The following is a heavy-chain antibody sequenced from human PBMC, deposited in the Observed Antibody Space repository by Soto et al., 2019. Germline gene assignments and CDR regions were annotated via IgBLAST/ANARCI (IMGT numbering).Heavy chain of an antibody. CDR1: GGSISSSSYY. V-gene: IGHV4-39*01. CDR3: ARGIVGATADY. J-gene: IGHJ4*02. Sequence: LQLQESGPGLVKPSETLSLTCTVSGGSISSSSYYWGWIRQPPGKGLEWIGSIYYSGSTYYNPSLKSRVTISVDTSKNQFSLKLSSVTAADTAVYYCARGIVGATADYWGQGTLVTVSS. D-gene: IGHD1-26*01. CDR2: IYYSGST.